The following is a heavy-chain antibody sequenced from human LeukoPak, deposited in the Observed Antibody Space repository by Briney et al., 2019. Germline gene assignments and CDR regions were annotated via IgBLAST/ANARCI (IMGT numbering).Heavy chain of an antibody. J-gene: IGHJ4*01. CDR1: GVDFSDAW. V-gene: IGHV3-15*05. Sequence: PGGSLRLSCATSGVDFSDAWMSWVRQAPGQGLEWVGRIKRKTHGGTTQYGAPVKGRFAISRDDSKNTLYLQMNSSTTEDTGVYFCTTEVVVTSYFDFWGHGALVTVSS. CDR3: TTEVVVTSYFDF. D-gene: IGHD2-21*02. CDR2: IKRKTHGGTT.